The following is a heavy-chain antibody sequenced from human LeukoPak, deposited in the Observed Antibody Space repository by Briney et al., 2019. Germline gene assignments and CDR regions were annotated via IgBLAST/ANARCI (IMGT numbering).Heavy chain of an antibody. Sequence: SETLSLTCTVSGGSISSYYWSWIRQPPGKGLEWIGYIYYSGSTNYNPSLKSRVTISVDTSKNQFSLKLSSVTAADTAVYYCARDYNSGSYYQFAYWGQGTLVTVSS. D-gene: IGHD1-26*01. CDR1: GGSISSYY. V-gene: IGHV4-59*01. J-gene: IGHJ4*02. CDR3: ARDYNSGSYYQFAY. CDR2: IYYSGST.